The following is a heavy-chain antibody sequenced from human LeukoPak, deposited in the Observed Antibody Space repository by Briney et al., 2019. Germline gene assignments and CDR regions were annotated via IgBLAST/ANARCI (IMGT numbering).Heavy chain of an antibody. V-gene: IGHV4-59*01. J-gene: IGHJ3*02. CDR1: GGSISSYY. CDR2: IYYSGST. D-gene: IGHD3-16*02. CDR3: ARVRYDYVWGSYPSHGYAFDI. Sequence: PSETLSLTCTVSGGSISSYYWSWIRQPPGKGLEWIGCIYYSGSTNYNPSLKSRVTISVDTSKDQFSLKLSSVTAADTAVYYCARVRYDYVWGSYPSHGYAFDIWGQGTMVTVSS.